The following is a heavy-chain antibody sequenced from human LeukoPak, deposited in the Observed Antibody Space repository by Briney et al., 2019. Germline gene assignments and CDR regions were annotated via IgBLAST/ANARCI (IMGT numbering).Heavy chain of an antibody. CDR1: GYNFTIYW. D-gene: IGHD3-16*01. V-gene: IGHV5-51*01. Sequence: GESLNISCKGSGYNFTIYWIGWVRQMPGKGLEWMGVIYAGDSDTRYSPSFQGQVTISADKSISTAYLQWSSLKASDTAMYYCAIFDFLFGEIDNWFDPWGQGTLVTVSS. J-gene: IGHJ5*02. CDR2: IYAGDSDT. CDR3: AIFDFLFGEIDNWFDP.